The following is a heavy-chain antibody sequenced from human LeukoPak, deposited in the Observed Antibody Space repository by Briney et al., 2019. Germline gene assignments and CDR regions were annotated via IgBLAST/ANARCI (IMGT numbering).Heavy chain of an antibody. Sequence: GGSLRLSCAASGLSFSDYWMSWVRQTPGKGLEWVANIKHTGDEKYYVDSVEGRFTISRDNVKNSLYLQMDSLRAEDTALYYCARGATYYDFWSGLKVSDFWGQGTLVTVSS. D-gene: IGHD3-3*01. CDR2: IKHTGDEK. CDR3: ARGATYYDFWSGLKVSDF. CDR1: GLSFSDYW. V-gene: IGHV3-7*01. J-gene: IGHJ4*02.